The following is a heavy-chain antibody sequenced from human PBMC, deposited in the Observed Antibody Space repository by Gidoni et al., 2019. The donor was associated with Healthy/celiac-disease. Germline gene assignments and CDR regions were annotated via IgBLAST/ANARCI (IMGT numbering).Heavy chain of an antibody. D-gene: IGHD3-3*01. CDR1: GVSLSSGGSS. CDR3: ARLRFLEWLSRNWYFDL. CDR2: IYHSGRT. J-gene: IGHJ2*01. Sequence: QLQLQESGSGLVKPSQTLSLTCPVPGVSLSSGGSSWSWIRQPPGKGLEWIGYIYHSGRTYYNPSLKSRVTISVDRSKNQFSLKLSSVTAADTAVYYCARLRFLEWLSRNWYFDLWGRGTLVTVSS. V-gene: IGHV4-30-2*01.